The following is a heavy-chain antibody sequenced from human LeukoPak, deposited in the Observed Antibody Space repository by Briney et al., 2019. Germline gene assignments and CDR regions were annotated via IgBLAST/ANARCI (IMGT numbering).Heavy chain of an antibody. CDR1: GYTFTSYA. D-gene: IGHD3-22*01. J-gene: IGHJ6*03. Sequence: ASVKVSCKASGYTFTSYAMNWVRQAPGQGLEWMGWINTNTGNPTYAQGFTGRFVFSLDTSVSTAYLQISSLKAEDTAVYYCARERNYYDSSGYYYYYYMDVWGKGTTVTVSS. CDR2: INTNTGNP. CDR3: ARERNYYDSSGYYYYYYMDV. V-gene: IGHV7-4-1*02.